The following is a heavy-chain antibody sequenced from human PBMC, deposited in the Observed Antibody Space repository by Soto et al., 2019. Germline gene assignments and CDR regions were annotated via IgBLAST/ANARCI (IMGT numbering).Heavy chain of an antibody. Sequence: QVQLVESGGGVVQPGRSLRLSCAASGFTFSKYGMHWVRQAPGKGLEWVAVILHDGDDQRYGDSVKGRFTISRDNSKNTLYLQINSLRAEDTAVYYCARDDDRTDIGLELWGQGTMVTVSS. V-gene: IGHV3-33*05. CDR2: ILHDGDDQ. D-gene: IGHD2-21*02. J-gene: IGHJ3*01. CDR1: GFTFSKYG. CDR3: ARDDDRTDIGLEL.